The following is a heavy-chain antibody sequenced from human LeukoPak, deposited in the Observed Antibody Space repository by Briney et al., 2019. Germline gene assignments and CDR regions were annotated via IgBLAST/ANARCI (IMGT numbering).Heavy chain of an antibody. D-gene: IGHD3-16*01. Sequence: GGSLRLSCAASGFIFDDYAMHWVRQAPGKGLEWVSGISWNSDSIYYANSVNGRFTISSANAKNSLYLQMNRLRNEDMALHYCAKGGGGRLIYYYYMDVWGKGTTVTVSS. CDR2: ISWNSDSI. J-gene: IGHJ6*03. V-gene: IGHV3-9*03. CDR3: AKGGGGRLIYYYYMDV. CDR1: GFIFDDYA.